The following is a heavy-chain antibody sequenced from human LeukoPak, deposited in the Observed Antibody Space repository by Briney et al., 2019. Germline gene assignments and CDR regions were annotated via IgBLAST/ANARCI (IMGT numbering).Heavy chain of an antibody. V-gene: IGHV3-33*01. Sequence: GRSLRLSCVVSGFTFGSNGMHWVRQAPGKGLEWVAVIYYDGSEQYYADSVKGRFTISRDNSKNTLHLQMNSLRVEDTATYHCARWGAGRTADYWGQGTQVTVSS. CDR3: ARWGAGRTADY. J-gene: IGHJ4*02. CDR1: GFTFGSNG. D-gene: IGHD1-26*01. CDR2: IYYDGSEQ.